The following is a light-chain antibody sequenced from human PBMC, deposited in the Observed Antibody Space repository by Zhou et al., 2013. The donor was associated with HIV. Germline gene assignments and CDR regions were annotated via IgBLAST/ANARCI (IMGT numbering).Light chain of an antibody. CDR3: QQYGSLPIT. CDR2: VAS. Sequence: DIVLTQSPGTLSLSPGQRATLSCRASRNVYSNYLAWYQQKPGQAPRLLINVASSRATGIPDRFSGSGSGTDFTLTISRLEPEDFAVYYCQQYGSLPITFGQGTRLEIK. J-gene: IGKJ5*01. CDR1: RNVYSNY. V-gene: IGKV3-20*01.